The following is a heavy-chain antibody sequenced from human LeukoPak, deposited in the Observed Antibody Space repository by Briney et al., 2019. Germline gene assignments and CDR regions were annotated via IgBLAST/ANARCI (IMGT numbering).Heavy chain of an antibody. D-gene: IGHD6-6*01. CDR1: GGTFDGYG. CDR2: INWNGGST. CDR3: AREGIAARPGPFDY. J-gene: IGHJ4*02. Sequence: GGSLRLSCAASGGTFDGYGMSWVRQAPGKGLEWVSGINWNGGSTGYADSVKGRFTISRDNAKNSLYLQMNSLRAEDTALYYCAREGIAARPGPFDYWGQGTLVTVSS. V-gene: IGHV3-20*04.